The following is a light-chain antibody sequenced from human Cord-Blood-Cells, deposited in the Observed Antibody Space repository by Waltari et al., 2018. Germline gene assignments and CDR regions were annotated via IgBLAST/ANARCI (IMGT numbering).Light chain of an antibody. CDR2: AAS. J-gene: IGKJ3*01. CDR1: QSISSY. V-gene: IGKV1-39*01. CDR3: QQSYSTP. Sequence: DIQMTPSPSSLSASVGDRVTITCRASQSISSYLNWYQQKPGKAPKLLIYAASSLQSGVPSRFSGSGSGTDFTLTISSLQPEDFATYYCQQSYSTPFGPGTKVDIK.